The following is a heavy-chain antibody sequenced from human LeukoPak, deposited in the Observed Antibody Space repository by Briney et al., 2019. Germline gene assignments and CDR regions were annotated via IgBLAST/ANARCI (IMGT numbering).Heavy chain of an antibody. Sequence: SVKVSCKASGGTFSSYAISWVRQAPGQGLEWMGRIIPIFGTANYAQKFQGRVTITTDESTSTAYMELSSLRSEDTAVYYCARGPLTLYCSSTSCYPPLDYWGQGTLVTVSS. CDR3: ARGPLTLYCSSTSCYPPLDY. CDR2: IIPIFGTA. D-gene: IGHD2-2*01. V-gene: IGHV1-69*05. J-gene: IGHJ4*02. CDR1: GGTFSSYA.